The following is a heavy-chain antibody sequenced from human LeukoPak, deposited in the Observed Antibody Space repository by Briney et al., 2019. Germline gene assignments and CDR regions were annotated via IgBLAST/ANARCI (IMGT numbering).Heavy chain of an antibody. CDR1: GYTLTELS. J-gene: IGHJ6*02. V-gene: IGHV1-24*01. CDR3: ATDRGPYSGSYYGMDV. CDR2: FDPEDGET. D-gene: IGHD1-26*01. Sequence: ASVKVSCKVSGYTLTELSMHWVRQAPGKGLEWMGGFDPEDGETIYAQKFQGRVTMTEDTSTDTAYMELGSLRSEDTAVYYCATDRGPYSGSYYGMDVWGQGTTVTVSS.